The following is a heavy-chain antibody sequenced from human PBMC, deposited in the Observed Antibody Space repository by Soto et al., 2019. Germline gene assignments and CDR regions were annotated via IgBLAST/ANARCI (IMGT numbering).Heavy chain of an antibody. CDR1: GYTFSSYY. CDR2: INPSGGYT. V-gene: IGHV1-46*03. J-gene: IGHJ4*02. Sequence: ASVKVSCKASGYTFSSYYMNWVRQAPGQGLEWLGIINPSGGYTTYAQRFLGRVTMTSDTSTSTVHMELGSLASEDTAVYYCARGGGIVVVTAPYAHWGQGTLVTVSS. D-gene: IGHD2-21*02. CDR3: ARGGGIVVVTAPYAH.